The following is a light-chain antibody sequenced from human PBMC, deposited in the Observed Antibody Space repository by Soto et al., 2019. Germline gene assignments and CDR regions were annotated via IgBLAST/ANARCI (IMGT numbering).Light chain of an antibody. V-gene: IGKV1-27*01. CDR1: QGISNY. CDR2: AAS. Sequence: DIQMTQSPSSLSASVGDRVAITCRASQGISNYLAWYQQKPGKVPKLLIYAASTLQSGVPSRFRGSGSGTDLTITISSLQREDVATYYCQKYNSSPFTFGPGTKVYI. J-gene: IGKJ3*01. CDR3: QKYNSSPFT.